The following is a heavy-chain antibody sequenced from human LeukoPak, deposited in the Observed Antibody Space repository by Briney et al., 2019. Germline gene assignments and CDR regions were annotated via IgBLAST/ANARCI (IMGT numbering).Heavy chain of an antibody. V-gene: IGHV3-23*01. Sequence: GSLRLSCAASGFTFSSYAMSWVRQAPGKGLECVSAISGSGGSTYYADSVKGRFTISRDNSKNTLYLQMNSLRAEDTAVYYCAKVYYDFWSGPHDDPWGQGTLVTVSS. CDR3: AKVYYDFWSGPHDDP. J-gene: IGHJ5*02. CDR2: ISGSGGST. CDR1: GFTFSSYA. D-gene: IGHD3-3*01.